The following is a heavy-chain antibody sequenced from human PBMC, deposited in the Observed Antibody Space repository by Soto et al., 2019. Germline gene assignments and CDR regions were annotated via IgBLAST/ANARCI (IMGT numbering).Heavy chain of an antibody. J-gene: IGHJ5*02. CDR3: ARASGSSYWFDP. CDR1: GYTFTSYG. V-gene: IGHV1-18*01. CDR2: ISAYNGNT. D-gene: IGHD1-26*01. Sequence: ASVKVSCTASGYTFTSYGISWVRQAPGQGLERMGWISAYNGNTNYAQKLQGRVTMTTDTSTSTAYMELRSLRSDDTAVYYCARASGSSYWFDPWGQGPLVTVSS.